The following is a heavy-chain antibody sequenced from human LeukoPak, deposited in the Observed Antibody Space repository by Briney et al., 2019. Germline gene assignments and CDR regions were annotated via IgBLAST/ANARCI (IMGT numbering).Heavy chain of an antibody. CDR2: ISSSSTI. J-gene: IGHJ4*02. Sequence: GGSLRLSCAASGFTFSSYSMNWVRQAPGKGLEWVSYISSSSTIYYADSVKGRFTISRDNAKNSLYLQMNSLRDEDTAVYYCARAYYDYVWGSYRGYYFDYWGQGTLVTVSS. CDR3: ARAYYDYVWGSYRGYYFDY. CDR1: GFTFSSYS. D-gene: IGHD3-16*02. V-gene: IGHV3-48*02.